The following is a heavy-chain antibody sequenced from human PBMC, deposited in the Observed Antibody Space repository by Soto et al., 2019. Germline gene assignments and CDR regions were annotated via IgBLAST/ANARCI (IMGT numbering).Heavy chain of an antibody. CDR3: ARDRGGPNNWFDP. Sequence: VKVSCKASGGTFSSYAISWVRQAPGQGLEWMGGIIPIFGTANYAQKFQGRVTITADESTSTAYMELSSLRSEDTAVYYCARDRGGPNNWFDPWGQGTLVTVSS. CDR1: GGTFSSYA. CDR2: IIPIFGTA. V-gene: IGHV1-69*01. J-gene: IGHJ5*02. D-gene: IGHD2-15*01.